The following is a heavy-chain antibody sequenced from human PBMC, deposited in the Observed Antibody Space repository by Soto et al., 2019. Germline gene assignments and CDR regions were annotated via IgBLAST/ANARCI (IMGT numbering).Heavy chain of an antibody. CDR3: ARLTTMVRGVIMVYYYYYMDV. D-gene: IGHD3-10*01. CDR2: INPNSGNT. Sequence: GASVKVSCKASGYTFTSYDISWVRQTTGQGLEWMGWINPNSGNTGYAQKFQGRVTMTRNTSISTAYMELSSLRSDDTAVYYCARLTTMVRGVIMVYYYYYMDVWGKGTTDTVSS. J-gene: IGHJ6*03. CDR1: GYTFTSYD. V-gene: IGHV1-8*01.